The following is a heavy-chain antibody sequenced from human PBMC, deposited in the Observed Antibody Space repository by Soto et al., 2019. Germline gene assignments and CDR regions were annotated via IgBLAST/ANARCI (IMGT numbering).Heavy chain of an antibody. V-gene: IGHV4-59*08. CDR1: GGSISSYY. D-gene: IGHD2-15*01. CDR2: IYYSGST. Sequence: SETLSLTCTVSGGSISSYYWSWIRQPPGKGLEWIGYIYYSGSTNYNPSLKSRVTITVDTSKNQVSLKLSSVTAADTAVYYCARHAYCSGGSFYSPYYYYYYMDVWGQGTTVPVSS. J-gene: IGHJ6*03. CDR3: ARHAYCSGGSFYSPYYYYYYMDV.